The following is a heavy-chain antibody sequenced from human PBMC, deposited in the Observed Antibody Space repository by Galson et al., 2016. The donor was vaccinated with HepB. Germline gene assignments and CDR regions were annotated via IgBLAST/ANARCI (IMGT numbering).Heavy chain of an antibody. V-gene: IGHV3-53*01. J-gene: IGHJ4*02. D-gene: IGHD3-16*01. CDR1: GFTVSNNQ. CDR2: IQNDGGT. Sequence: SLRLSCAASGFTVSNNQVNWVRQAPGKGLEWVSVIQNDGGTHYADSVKDRFIISRDNSKNTLYLQMNSLRAEDTAVYYCASGVIGGRNYWGQGNLVTVSS. CDR3: ASGVIGGRNY.